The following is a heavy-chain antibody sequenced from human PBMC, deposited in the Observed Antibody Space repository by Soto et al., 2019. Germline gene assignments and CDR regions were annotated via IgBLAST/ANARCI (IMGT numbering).Heavy chain of an antibody. CDR1: GDSISSGGFY. D-gene: IGHD3-22*01. Sequence: SETLSLTCTVSGDSISSGGFYWSWIRQHPGKGLEWIGYIHNSGSTYYNPSLKSRSSISVDTSKNQFSLNLSSVTAADTAVYYCARATYSYTMIDHRFHYWGQGTLVTVSS. CDR3: ARATYSYTMIDHRFHY. V-gene: IGHV4-31*03. J-gene: IGHJ4*02. CDR2: IHNSGST.